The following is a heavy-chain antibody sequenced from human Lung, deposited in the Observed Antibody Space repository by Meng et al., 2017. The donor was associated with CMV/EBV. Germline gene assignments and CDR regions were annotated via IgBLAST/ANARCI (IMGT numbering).Heavy chain of an antibody. J-gene: IGHJ1*01. D-gene: IGHD3-3*01. CDR2: INWNGGSK. Sequence: FDDYAMDWGRQARGKGLECVYRINWNGGSKNYAESEKGRFTITRENAKNFLHLQMNSLRAEDTAVYYCASEKRLRFLEWSYPYFQHWGQGTLVTVSS. CDR1: FDDYA. CDR3: ASEKRLRFLEWSYPYFQH. V-gene: IGHV3-20*03.